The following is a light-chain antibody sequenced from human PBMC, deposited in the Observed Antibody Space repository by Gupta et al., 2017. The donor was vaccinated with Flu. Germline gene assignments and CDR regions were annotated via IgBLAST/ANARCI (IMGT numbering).Light chain of an antibody. Sequence: QSALTQPPSASGSPGQSVTISCSGSSTNIGSNTVNCYHQLPGTAAHLLIYRNNQRPSGVPARFFGSTSGTSASLAFSGLQYDEEADYYCAAWDESLNGYVFGSGTKVTGL. V-gene: IGLV1-44*01. CDR1: STNIGSNT. J-gene: IGLJ1*01. CDR3: AAWDESLNGYV. CDR2: RNN.